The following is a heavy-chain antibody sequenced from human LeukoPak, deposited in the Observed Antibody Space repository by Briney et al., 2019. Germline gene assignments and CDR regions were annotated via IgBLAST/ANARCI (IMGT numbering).Heavy chain of an antibody. V-gene: IGHV4-59*01. CDR2: IYLSGSN. CDR3: ARSGYYNTGVYHWWFDP. Sequence: PAESLSLTCTVSSASISSSYWSWVRQPPGKGMEWMGYIYLSGSNNYNPSLKGRVTISVDTSKNQFSLKLRSVNAADTAVYYCARSGYYNTGVYHWWFDPWGQGTLVTVSS. J-gene: IGHJ5*02. D-gene: IGHD3-22*01. CDR1: SASISSSY.